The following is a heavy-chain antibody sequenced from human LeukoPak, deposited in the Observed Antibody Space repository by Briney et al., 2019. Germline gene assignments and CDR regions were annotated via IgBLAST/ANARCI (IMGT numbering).Heavy chain of an antibody. V-gene: IGHV1-2*02. J-gene: IGHJ4*02. Sequence: ASVKVSCKASGYTFTCYYMHWVRQAPGQGLEWMGWINPNSGGTNYAQKFQGRVTMTRDTSISTAYMELSRLRSDDTAVYYCARVVPAAQTFDYWGQGTLVTVSS. CDR2: INPNSGGT. CDR1: GYTFTCYY. CDR3: ARVVPAAQTFDY. D-gene: IGHD2-2*01.